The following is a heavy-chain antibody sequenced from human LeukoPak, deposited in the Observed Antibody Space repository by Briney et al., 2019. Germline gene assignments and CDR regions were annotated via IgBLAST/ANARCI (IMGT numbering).Heavy chain of an antibody. Sequence: GRSLRLSCAASGFTFDDYAMHWVRHAPGKGLEWVSGISWNSNSIGYADSVKGRFTISRDNAKNSLYLQMNGLRAEDTALYYCAKDVYYGSGREGVIDYWGQGTLVTVSS. D-gene: IGHD3-10*01. CDR2: ISWNSNSI. CDR3: AKDVYYGSGREGVIDY. J-gene: IGHJ4*02. CDR1: GFTFDDYA. V-gene: IGHV3-9*01.